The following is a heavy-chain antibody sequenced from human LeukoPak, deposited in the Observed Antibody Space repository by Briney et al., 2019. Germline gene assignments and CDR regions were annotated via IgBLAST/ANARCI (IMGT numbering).Heavy chain of an antibody. CDR2: INYSGST. V-gene: IGHV4-31*03. CDR1: GGSISSGGYY. Sequence: SETLSLTCTVSGGSISSGGYYWSWIRQHPGKGLEWIGYINYSGSTYYNPSLKSRVTISVDTSKNQFSLKLSSVTAPDTAVYYCARTNCSGGSCSYYFDYWGQGTLVTVSS. J-gene: IGHJ4*02. D-gene: IGHD2-15*01. CDR3: ARTNCSGGSCSYYFDY.